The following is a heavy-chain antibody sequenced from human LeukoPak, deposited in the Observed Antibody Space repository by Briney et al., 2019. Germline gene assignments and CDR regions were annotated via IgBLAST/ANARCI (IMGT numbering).Heavy chain of an antibody. D-gene: IGHD6-13*01. CDR1: GFTFSSYS. CDR2: ISSSSSYI. J-gene: IGHJ4*02. Sequence: GGSLRLSCSASGFTFSSYSMKWVRQAPGKGREWVSSISSSSSYIYYAHSEKGRFTISRDNAKNSLYLQMNSRRAEDTAVYYCARDQRIAAAGTPPVYWGQGTLVTVSS. V-gene: IGHV3-21*01. CDR3: ARDQRIAAAGTPPVY.